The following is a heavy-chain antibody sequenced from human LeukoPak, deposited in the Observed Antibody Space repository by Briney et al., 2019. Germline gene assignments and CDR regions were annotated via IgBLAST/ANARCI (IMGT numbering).Heavy chain of an antibody. Sequence: GSLRLSCAASGFTFSSYGMSWVRQAPGKGLEWVSSINGSGGRTFYADSVKGRFTISRDNSKNTLFLQMNSLKSEDTAVYYCTTYGSGRKFDYWGQGILVTVSS. V-gene: IGHV3-23*01. CDR1: GFTFSSYG. CDR2: INGSGGRT. D-gene: IGHD3-10*01. CDR3: TTYGSGRKFDY. J-gene: IGHJ4*02.